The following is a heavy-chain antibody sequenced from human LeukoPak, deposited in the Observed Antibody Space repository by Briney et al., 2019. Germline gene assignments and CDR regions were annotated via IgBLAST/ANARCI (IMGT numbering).Heavy chain of an antibody. Sequence: PSETLSLTCAVYGGSFSGYHWSWIRQPPGKGLGWIGDINHSGSTNYNPSLKSRVTISVDTSKNQFSLKLRSVTAADTAVYYCARGITMVRGVTRGNWFDPWGQGTLVTVSS. V-gene: IGHV4-34*01. CDR3: ARGITMVRGVTRGNWFDP. CDR2: INHSGST. CDR1: GGSFSGYH. D-gene: IGHD3-10*01. J-gene: IGHJ5*02.